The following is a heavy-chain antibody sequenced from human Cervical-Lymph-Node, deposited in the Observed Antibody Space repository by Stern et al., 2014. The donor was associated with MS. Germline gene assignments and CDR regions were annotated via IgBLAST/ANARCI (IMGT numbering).Heavy chain of an antibody. CDR2: SSAYNDNT. Sequence: VQLVQSGAEVKKPGASVKVSCKASGYTFTSYGISWVRQAPGQGLEWMGWSSAYNDNTNDSQKPHGRVSMTKDTSPSPAYMELRSLRSDDTAVYYCARGLLGSENAFDIWGQGTMVTVSS. J-gene: IGHJ3*02. V-gene: IGHV1-18*01. CDR1: GYTFTSYG. D-gene: IGHD2-15*01. CDR3: ARGLLGSENAFDI.